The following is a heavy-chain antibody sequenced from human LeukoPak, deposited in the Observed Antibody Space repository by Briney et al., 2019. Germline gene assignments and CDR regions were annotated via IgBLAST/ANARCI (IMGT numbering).Heavy chain of an antibody. CDR1: GFTFSSYW. J-gene: IGHJ6*02. CDR3: AREMGDELLWFVETVYGMDV. V-gene: IGHV3-74*01. Sequence: GGSLRLSCAASGFTFSSYWMHWVRQAPGKGLVWVSGINSDGSSTSYADSVRGRFTISRDNAKNTLYLQMNSLRAEDTAVYYCAREMGDELLWFVETVYGMDVWGQGTTVTVSS. D-gene: IGHD3-10*01. CDR2: INSDGSST.